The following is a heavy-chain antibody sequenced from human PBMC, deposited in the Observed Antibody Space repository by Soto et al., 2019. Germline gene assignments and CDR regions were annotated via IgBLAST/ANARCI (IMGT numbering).Heavy chain of an antibody. D-gene: IGHD1-26*01. V-gene: IGHV4-38-2*01. CDR3: ARTHSGSYYSVFNY. Sequence: PSESLSRTCVLSKFFLRIGYPWCWMRQARGKGLELMASTYRSGTTSYNPTLQSRVTITVDPSKNQFSLMLTGVTAEDTAVYYCARTHSGSYYSVFNYWGRGPLVTVSS. J-gene: IGHJ4*02. CDR1: KFFLRIGYP. CDR2: TYRSGTT.